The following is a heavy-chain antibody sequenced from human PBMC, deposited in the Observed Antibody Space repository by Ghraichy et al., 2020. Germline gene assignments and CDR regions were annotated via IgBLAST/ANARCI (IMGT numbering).Heavy chain of an antibody. CDR1: GFSLNTRGMC. Sequence: SGPTLVKPTQTLTLTCTFSGFSLNTRGMCVSWIRQPPGKALEWLARIDWDDDKYYSKDLKSKLPISKDTSKNQVVVTMTNLDPGHTAKEYRVRTTVYGSGQYYFDYWGQGTLVTVSS. D-gene: IGHD3-10*01. J-gene: IGHJ4*02. V-gene: IGHV2-70*11. CDR3: VRTTVYGSGQYYFDY. CDR2: IDWDDDK.